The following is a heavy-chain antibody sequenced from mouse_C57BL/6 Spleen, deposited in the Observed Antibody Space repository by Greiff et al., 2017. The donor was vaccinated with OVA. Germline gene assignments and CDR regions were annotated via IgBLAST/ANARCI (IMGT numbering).Heavy chain of an antibody. J-gene: IGHJ1*03. D-gene: IGHD2-1*01. V-gene: IGHV1-42*01. CDR2: INPSTGGT. CDR1: GYSFTGYY. Sequence: EVQLQQSGPELVKPGASVKISCKASGYSFTGYYMNWVKQSPEKSLEWIGEINPSTGGTTYNQKFKAKATLTVDKSSSTAYMQLKSLTSEDSAVYYCARHYGNYVWYFDVWGTGTTVTVSS. CDR3: ARHYGNYVWYFDV.